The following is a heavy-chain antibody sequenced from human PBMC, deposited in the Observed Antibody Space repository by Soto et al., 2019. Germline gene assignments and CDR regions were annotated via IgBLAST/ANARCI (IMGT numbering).Heavy chain of an antibody. V-gene: IGHV3-74*01. CDR2: IDTGGSDT. CDR3: ARGRYHAMDV. CDR1: GSSFNVHY. Sequence: EVQLVESGGGLVQPGGSLRLSCVASGSSFNVHYMHWVHQVPGKGLVWLSRIDTGGSDTAYADSVKGRFTISRDNAKNTLYLRMHSLRADDTAIYYCARGRYHAMDVWGQGTTVTVSS. J-gene: IGHJ6*02.